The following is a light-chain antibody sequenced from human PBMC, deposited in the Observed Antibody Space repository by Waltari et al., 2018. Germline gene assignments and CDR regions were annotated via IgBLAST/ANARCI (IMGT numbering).Light chain of an antibody. Sequence: DIVMTQSPDSLAVSLGEKATINCKSNQSLLYNTNNKNYLAWYQQKPGQPLKLFFYWASSRESGGPDRVSGSGSGTDFTLTIGSLQAEDVAVYYCQQYYTAPYTFGQGTKLEIK. V-gene: IGKV4-1*01. CDR2: WAS. J-gene: IGKJ2*01. CDR3: QQYYTAPYT. CDR1: QSLLYNTNNKNY.